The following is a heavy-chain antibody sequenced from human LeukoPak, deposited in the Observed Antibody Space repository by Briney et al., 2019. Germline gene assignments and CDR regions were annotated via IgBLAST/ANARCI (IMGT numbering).Heavy chain of an antibody. J-gene: IGHJ4*02. V-gene: IGHV4-59*01. CDR2: LYNSGTT. CDR3: ARRGVKTTRFDY. CDR1: GGSINTYY. Sequence: SETLSLTCTVSGGSINTYYWSWIRRPPGKGLEWIGYLYNSGTTNYNPSLKSRVSISGDTSKNQFSLKLNSVTAADTAVYYCARRGVKTTRFDYWGQGILVTVSS. D-gene: IGHD1-1*01.